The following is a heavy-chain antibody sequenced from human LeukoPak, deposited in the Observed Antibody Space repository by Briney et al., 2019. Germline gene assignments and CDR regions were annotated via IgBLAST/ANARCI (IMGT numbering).Heavy chain of an antibody. CDR1: GFTFSSYG. Sequence: GGSLRLSCAASGFTFSSYGMHWVRQAPGKGLEWVAVISYDGSNKYYADSVKGRFTISRDNSKNTLYLQMNSLRAEDTAVYYCARDPSAVYGVDVWGQGTTVTVPS. J-gene: IGHJ6*02. CDR3: ARDPSAVYGVDV. V-gene: IGHV3-30*03. CDR2: ISYDGSNK.